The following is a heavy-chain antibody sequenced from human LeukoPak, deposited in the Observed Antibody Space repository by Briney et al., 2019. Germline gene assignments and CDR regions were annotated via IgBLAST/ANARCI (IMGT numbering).Heavy chain of an antibody. CDR3: ARVLSGWYGMGTPIYYFDY. CDR1: GFTFTNYV. CDR2: ILIDGVNK. Sequence: GGSLRLSCAASGFTFTNYVMYWVRQAPGKGLEWVAVILIDGVNKYYEDSVKGRFTISRDNAKNSLYLQMNSPRAEDTAVYYCARVLSGWYGMGTPIYYFDYWGQGTLVTVSS. D-gene: IGHD6-19*01. V-gene: IGHV3-30*03. J-gene: IGHJ4*02.